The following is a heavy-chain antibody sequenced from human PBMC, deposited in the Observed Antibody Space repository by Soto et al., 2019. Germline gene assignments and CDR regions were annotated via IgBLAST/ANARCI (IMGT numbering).Heavy chain of an antibody. CDR3: ARGGGSPYHDHEFDY. J-gene: IGHJ4*02. D-gene: IGHD2-2*01. CDR2: IYYRGTT. CDR1: GVSTSNHY. V-gene: IGHV4-59*11. Sequence: QVQLRESGPGLVKPSETLSLTCSVSGVSTSNHYWTWIRKPPGQGPEWIGCIYYRGTTNYNASFNSRVTISVDTSKNQFSLKLTSVTTADTAVYYCARGGGSPYHDHEFDYWGQGILVTVSS.